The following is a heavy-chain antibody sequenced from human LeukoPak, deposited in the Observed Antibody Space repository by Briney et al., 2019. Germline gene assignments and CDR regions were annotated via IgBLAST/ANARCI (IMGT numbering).Heavy chain of an antibody. CDR1: GFSFSSYA. Sequence: GRSLRLSCAASGFSFSSYAMHWVRQAPGKGLEWVAFIPYDGNNEYYADSVKGRFTISRDNSNNTLSLQMNRLRAEDTAVYYCARNRGDYGSGKYFDYWGQGTLVTVSS. CDR2: IPYDGNNE. CDR3: ARNRGDYGSGKYFDY. D-gene: IGHD3-10*01. V-gene: IGHV3-30*04. J-gene: IGHJ4*02.